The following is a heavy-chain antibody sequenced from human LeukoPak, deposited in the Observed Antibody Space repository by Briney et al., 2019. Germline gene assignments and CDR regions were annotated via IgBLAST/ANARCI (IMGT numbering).Heavy chain of an antibody. CDR3: ASVDYYGSGNYYNDVDY. CDR1: GFTFSSYS. CDR2: ISSSSSYI. V-gene: IGHV3-21*01. J-gene: IGHJ4*02. Sequence: GGSLRLSCAASGFTFSSYSMNWVRQAPGKGLEWVSSISSSSSYIYYADSVKGRFTISRDNAKNSLYLQMNSLRAEDTALYYCASVDYYGSGNYYNDVDYWGQGTLVTVSS. D-gene: IGHD3-10*01.